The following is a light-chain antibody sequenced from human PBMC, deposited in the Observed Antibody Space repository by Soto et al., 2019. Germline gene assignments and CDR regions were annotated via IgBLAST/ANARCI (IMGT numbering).Light chain of an antibody. Sequence: SSELTQPPSVSVAPGKTARITCGGNNIGSKSVHWYQQKPGQAPVLVIYYDNDRPSGIPERFSGSNSGNTATLTISRVEAGDEADYYCQVWDSSSDHLVFGGGTKLTVL. CDR3: QVWDSSSDHLV. CDR1: NIGSKS. CDR2: YDN. V-gene: IGLV3-21*04. J-gene: IGLJ2*01.